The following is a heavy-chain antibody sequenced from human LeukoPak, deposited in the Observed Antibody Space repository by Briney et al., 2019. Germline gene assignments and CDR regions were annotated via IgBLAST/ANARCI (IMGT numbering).Heavy chain of an antibody. CDR1: GYSLTTYY. D-gene: IGHD2-8*01. CDR2: INPSGGGT. CDR3: ASVYLYGMDV. Sequence: VASVKASCKAYGYSLTTYYMHWVRQAPGQGLEWMAIINPSGGGTKYAQKSQGRVTMTRDTPTNTVYMELSSLRTEDTAVYYCASVYLYGMDVWGQGTTVTVSS. V-gene: IGHV1-46*01. J-gene: IGHJ6*02.